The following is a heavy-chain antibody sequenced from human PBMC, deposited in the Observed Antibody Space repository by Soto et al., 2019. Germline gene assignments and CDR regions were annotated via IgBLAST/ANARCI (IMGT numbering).Heavy chain of an antibody. CDR2: IIHSGGTA. V-gene: IGHV1-69*05. CDR1: GGTFSSYA. CDR3: ARDRPPIYYDILTGYYTAYDAFDI. Sequence: GASVKVSCKASGGTFSSYAISWVRQAPGQGLEWMGGIIHSGGTANYAQKFQGRVTITRDTSTSTVYMELSSLRSEDTAVYYCARDRPPIYYDILTGYYTAYDAFDIWGQGTMVTVSS. J-gene: IGHJ3*02. D-gene: IGHD3-9*01.